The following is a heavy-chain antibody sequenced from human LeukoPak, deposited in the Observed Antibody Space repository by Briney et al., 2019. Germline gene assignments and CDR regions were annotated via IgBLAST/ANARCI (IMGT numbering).Heavy chain of an antibody. CDR2: ISSSGAYI. CDR1: GFTFSNAW. Sequence: GGSLRLSCAASGFTFSNAWMNWVRQAPGKGLEWVSSISSSGAYIFYADSVKGRFTISRDNAKNSLYLQMNSLRAEDTAVYYCAREPTTVSPPGWGQGTLVTVSS. D-gene: IGHD4-11*01. V-gene: IGHV3-21*01. J-gene: IGHJ4*02. CDR3: AREPTTVSPPG.